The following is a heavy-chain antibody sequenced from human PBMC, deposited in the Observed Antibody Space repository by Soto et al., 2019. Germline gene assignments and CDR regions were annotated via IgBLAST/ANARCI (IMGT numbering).Heavy chain of an antibody. CDR2: IIPIFGTP. D-gene: IGHD5-18*01. CDR1: GGSFRSYA. V-gene: IGHV1-69*12. Sequence: QVQLVQSGAEVKKPGSSVKVSCKASGGSFRSYAVNWVRQAPGQGLECLGGIIPIFGTPNYAQKFHGRVSVTAAESTSTDYMDLISLTSEDTAVYYCAYSANHRYFFDSWGQGTLVTVSS. J-gene: IGHJ5*01. CDR3: AYSANHRYFFDS.